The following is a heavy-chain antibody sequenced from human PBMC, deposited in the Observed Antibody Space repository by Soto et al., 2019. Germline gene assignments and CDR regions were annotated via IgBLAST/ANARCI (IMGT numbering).Heavy chain of an antibody. J-gene: IGHJ4*02. CDR1: GGTFSSYA. CDR2: IIPIFGTA. Sequence: GASVKVSCKASGGTFSSYAISWVRQAPGQGLEWMGGIIPIFGTANYAQKFQGRVTITADESTSTAYMELSSLRSEDTAVYYCARGNRPPTYYYDSSGYEGFDYWGQGTLVTVSS. V-gene: IGHV1-69*13. D-gene: IGHD3-22*01. CDR3: ARGNRPPTYYYDSSGYEGFDY.